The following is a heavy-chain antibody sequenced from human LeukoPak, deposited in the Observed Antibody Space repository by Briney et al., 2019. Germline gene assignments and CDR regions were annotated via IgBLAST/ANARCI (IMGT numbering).Heavy chain of an antibody. CDR2: ISAYNGNT. D-gene: IGHD1-14*01. CDR3: AREEPHHVYYGMDV. J-gene: IGHJ6*02. CDR1: GYTFTSYG. Sequence: GASVKVSCKASGYTFTSYGISWVRRAPGQGLEWMGWISAYNGNTNYAQKVHGRVTMTTDTSTSTAYMELRSLRPEDTAVYYCAREEPHHVYYGMDVWGQGTMVTVSS. V-gene: IGHV1-18*01.